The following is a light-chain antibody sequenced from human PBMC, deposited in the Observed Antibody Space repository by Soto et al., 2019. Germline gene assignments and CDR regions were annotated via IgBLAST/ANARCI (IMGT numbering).Light chain of an antibody. CDR2: WAS. V-gene: IGKV4-1*01. CDR3: QQYYSIPPT. CDR1: QSVLYNSNKNNY. J-gene: IGKJ4*01. Sequence: DIVMTQSPDSLAMSLGERATISCKSSQSVLYNSNKNNYLAWYQQKPGQPPKLLIYWASARDSGVPDRFSGRGSGTDFTLTISSLQAEDVAVYYCQQYYSIPPTFGGGTKVQIK.